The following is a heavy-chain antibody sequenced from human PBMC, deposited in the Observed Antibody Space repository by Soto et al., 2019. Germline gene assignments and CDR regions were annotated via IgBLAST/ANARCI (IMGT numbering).Heavy chain of an antibody. J-gene: IGHJ4*02. CDR3: TRVGGYYGDYPNFDY. Sequence: SETLSLTCTVYGDSMRSFYWSWIRQPPGKGLEWIGNIYYSGSTNYNPSRKSRVTMSVDMSRNQVSLKLSSVTAADTAVYYCTRVGGYYGDYPNFDYWGQGALVTVSS. CDR2: IYYSGST. CDR1: GDSMRSFY. D-gene: IGHD4-17*01. V-gene: IGHV4-59*01.